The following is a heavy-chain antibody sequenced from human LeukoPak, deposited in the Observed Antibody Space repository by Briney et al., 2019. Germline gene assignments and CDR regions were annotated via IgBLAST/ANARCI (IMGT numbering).Heavy chain of an antibody. V-gene: IGHV3-66*01. CDR1: GFSFRSYS. Sequence: GGSLRLSCAASGFSFRSYSMNWVRQAPGKGLEWVSVIYSGGSTYYADSVKGRFTISRDNSKNTLYLQMNSLRAEDTAVYYCARVGCSSTSCSYYYYGMDVWGQGTTVTVSS. D-gene: IGHD2-2*01. CDR2: IYSGGST. CDR3: ARVGCSSTSCSYYYYGMDV. J-gene: IGHJ6*02.